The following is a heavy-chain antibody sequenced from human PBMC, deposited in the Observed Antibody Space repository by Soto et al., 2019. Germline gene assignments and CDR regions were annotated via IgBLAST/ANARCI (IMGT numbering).Heavy chain of an antibody. Sequence: QVQLVQSGAEVKKPGSSVKVSCKASGGTFSSYAISWVRQAPGQGLEWMGGIIPIFGTANYAQKFQGRVTITADEXTXTXSMELSSLRSEDTAVYYCARAHRYSGSYDYYYGMDVWGQGTTVTVSS. J-gene: IGHJ6*02. V-gene: IGHV1-69*12. CDR2: IIPIFGTA. CDR1: GGTFSSYA. D-gene: IGHD1-26*01. CDR3: ARAHRYSGSYDYYYGMDV.